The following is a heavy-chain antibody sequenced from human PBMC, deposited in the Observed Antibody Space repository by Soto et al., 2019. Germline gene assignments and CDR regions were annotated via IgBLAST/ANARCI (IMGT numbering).Heavy chain of an antibody. J-gene: IGHJ6*02. CDR1: GFSLTTGRMG. Sequence: QVTLKESGPVLVKATETLTLTCTVSGFSLTTGRMGVSWIRQPPGKALEWLAHIFSNAERSYNSSLQPRLTISAETSKGQVVLTMTDVGPVDTATYYCARLVADPYYYYYGLDVWGPGTTVTVSS. V-gene: IGHV2-26*01. CDR2: IFSNAER. CDR3: ARLVADPYYYYYGLDV.